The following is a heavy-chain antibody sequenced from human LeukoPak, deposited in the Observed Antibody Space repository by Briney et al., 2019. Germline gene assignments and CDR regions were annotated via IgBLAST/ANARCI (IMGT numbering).Heavy chain of an antibody. Sequence: GGSLRLSWAASGFTFSSYAMHWVRQAPGKGLGWEAVISYDGSNKYYADSVKGRFILSRDNSKNTLYLQMNSLRAEDTAVYYCARGRSRIVVVVAVDYWGQGTLVSVSS. CDR1: GFTFSSYA. J-gene: IGHJ4*02. D-gene: IGHD2-15*01. CDR2: ISYDGSNK. V-gene: IGHV3-30*04. CDR3: ARGRSRIVVVVAVDY.